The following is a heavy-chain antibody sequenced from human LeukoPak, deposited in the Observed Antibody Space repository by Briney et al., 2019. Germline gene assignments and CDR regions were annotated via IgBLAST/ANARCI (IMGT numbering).Heavy chain of an antibody. CDR2: INHSGST. D-gene: IGHD3-22*01. CDR3: ARDSGGMIVED. V-gene: IGHV4-34*01. CDR1: GGSFSGYY. Sequence: SETLSLTCAVYGGSFSGYYWSWIRQPPGKGLEWIGGINHSGSTNYNPSLKSRVTISVDTSKNQFSLKLSSVTAADTAVYYCARDSGGMIVEDWGQGTLVTVSS. J-gene: IGHJ4*02.